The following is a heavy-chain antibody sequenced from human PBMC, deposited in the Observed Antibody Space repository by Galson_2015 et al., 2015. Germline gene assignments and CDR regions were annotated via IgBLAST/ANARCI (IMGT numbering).Heavy chain of an antibody. V-gene: IGHV3-23*01. CDR1: GFTFSSYA. Sequence: SLRLSCAASGFTFSSYAMSWVRQAPGKGLEWVSAISGSGGSTYYANSVKGRFTISRDNSKNTLYLQMNSLRAEDTAVYYCAKGEPIGGLSDYWGQGTLVTVSS. D-gene: IGHD1-26*01. CDR3: AKGEPIGGLSDY. J-gene: IGHJ4*02. CDR2: ISGSGGST.